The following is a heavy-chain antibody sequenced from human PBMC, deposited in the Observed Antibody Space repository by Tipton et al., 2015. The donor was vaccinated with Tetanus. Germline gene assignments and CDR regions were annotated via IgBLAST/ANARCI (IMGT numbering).Heavy chain of an antibody. CDR1: GGSINPYY. J-gene: IGHJ5*02. D-gene: IGHD2-15*01. V-gene: IGHV4-59*01. CDR3: ARDHRRSASCAGLFSP. CDR2: VYSSGST. Sequence: TLSLTCTVSGGSINPYYWSWIRQPPGKGLEWIGNVYSSGSTYYNPSLKGRVTITVDTSTTQFSLRLNSGTAAVTASYYCARDHRRSASCAGLFSPCGQGTLVTVSS.